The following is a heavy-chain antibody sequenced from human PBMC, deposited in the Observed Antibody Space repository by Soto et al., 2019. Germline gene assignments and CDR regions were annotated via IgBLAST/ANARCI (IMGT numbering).Heavy chain of an antibody. D-gene: IGHD3-22*01. J-gene: IGHJ5*02. CDR3: ASVGSDYDNSGYYLP. CDR1: GGSVSSSNW. CDR2: IYHSGST. Sequence: PSETLSLTCIGSGGSVSSSNWWSWVRQPPGKGLEWIGEIYHSGSTTYNPSLKSRATISVDKSENQFSLRLKSVTAADTAVYYCASVGSDYDNSGYYLPWGPGTLVTVS. V-gene: IGHV4-4*02.